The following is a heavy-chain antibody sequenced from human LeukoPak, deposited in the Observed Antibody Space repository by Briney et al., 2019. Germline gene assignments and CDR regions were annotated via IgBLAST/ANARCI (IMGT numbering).Heavy chain of an antibody. Sequence: PGGSLRLSCAASGFTFSNYGMHWVRQAPGKGLEWVAFTRYDGTNKYYADSVMGRFTISRDNSKNTLYLQMNSLRAEDTAVYYCARARGFRLSDDYWGQGTLVTVSS. CDR2: TRYDGTNK. CDR3: ARARGFRLSDDY. CDR1: GFTFSNYG. D-gene: IGHD3-10*01. J-gene: IGHJ4*02. V-gene: IGHV3-30*02.